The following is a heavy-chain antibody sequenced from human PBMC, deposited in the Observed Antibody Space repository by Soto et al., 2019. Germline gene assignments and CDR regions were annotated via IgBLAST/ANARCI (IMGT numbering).Heavy chain of an antibody. V-gene: IGHV1-2*04. Sequence: ASVKVSCKASGYTFTGYYMHWVRKAPGQGLEWMGWINPNSGGTNYAQKFQGWVTMTRDTSISTAYMELSRLRSDDTAVYYCARGAGYDFWSGADDAFDIWGQGTMVTVSS. CDR2: INPNSGGT. J-gene: IGHJ3*02. D-gene: IGHD3-3*01. CDR1: GYTFTGYY. CDR3: ARGAGYDFWSGADDAFDI.